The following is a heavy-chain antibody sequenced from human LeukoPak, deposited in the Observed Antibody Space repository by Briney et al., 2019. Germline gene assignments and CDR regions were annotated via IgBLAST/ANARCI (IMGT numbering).Heavy chain of an antibody. J-gene: IGHJ6*03. CDR2: INPNSGGT. CDR1: GYTFTGYY. Sequence: ASVKVSCKASGYTFTGYYMHWVRQAPGQGLEWMGWINPNSGGTNYAQKFQGRVTMTRDTSISTAYMELSRLGSDDTAVYYCARAYCSSTSCYYYYYYMDVWGKGTTVTVSS. V-gene: IGHV1-2*02. CDR3: ARAYCSSTSCYYYYYYMDV. D-gene: IGHD2-2*01.